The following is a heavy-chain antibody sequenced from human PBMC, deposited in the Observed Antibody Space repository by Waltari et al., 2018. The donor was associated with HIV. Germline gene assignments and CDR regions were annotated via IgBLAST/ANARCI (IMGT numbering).Heavy chain of an antibody. Sequence: EVQLAESGGGLVRPGGSLRLSCQASGFTFDSYGMHWVRQVPGRGLEWVGGLNWDGGKRSYADAVKGRFTISRDNAKNSLYLQMNSLRAEDTAVYYCATLVSSGWYYFDYWGQGTLVTVSS. J-gene: IGHJ4*02. CDR1: GFTFDSYG. CDR2: LNWDGGKR. V-gene: IGHV3-20*04. D-gene: IGHD6-19*01. CDR3: ATLVSSGWYYFDY.